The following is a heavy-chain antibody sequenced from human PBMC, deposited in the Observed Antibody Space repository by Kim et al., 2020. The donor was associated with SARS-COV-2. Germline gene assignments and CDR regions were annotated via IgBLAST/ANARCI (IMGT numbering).Heavy chain of an antibody. J-gene: IGHJ5*02. CDR2: ISGSGGST. CDR1: GFTFSSYA. CDR3: AKDAYTITMIGWFDP. Sequence: GESLSLSCAASGFTFSSYAMSWVRQAPGKGLEWVSAISGSGGSTYYADSVKGRFTISRDNSKNTLYLQMNSLRAEDTAVYYCAKDAYTITMIGWFDPWGQGTLVTVSS. D-gene: IGHD3-22*01. V-gene: IGHV3-23*01.